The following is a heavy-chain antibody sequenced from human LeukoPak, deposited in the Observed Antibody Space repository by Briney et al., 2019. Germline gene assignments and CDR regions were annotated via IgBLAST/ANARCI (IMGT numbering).Heavy chain of an antibody. CDR2: INSDGSTT. D-gene: IGHD3-22*01. V-gene: IGHV3-74*01. CDR3: AIYDSSGYYYNH. J-gene: IGHJ5*02. CDR1: GFTFSEAW. Sequence: GGSLRLSCAASGFTFSEAWMHWVRQAPGKGLVWVSRINSDGSTTTYADSVKGRFTISRDNAKNTLYLQMSSLRAEDTAVYYCAIYDSSGYYYNHWGRGTLVTVSS.